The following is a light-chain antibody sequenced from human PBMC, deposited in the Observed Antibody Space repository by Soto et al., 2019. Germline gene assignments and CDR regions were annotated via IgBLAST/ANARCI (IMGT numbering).Light chain of an antibody. CDR3: QQASSSPLT. V-gene: IGKV1-12*01. J-gene: IGKJ4*01. CDR1: QSIASW. CDR2: AAS. Sequence: DIHMTQSPSSVSASVGYSVTITCRASQSIASWLTWYQQKPGKAPKVLIYAASRLQSGVPSRFRGSESGTTFTLTISNLQPEDFETYYCQQASSSPLTFGGGTKVDIK.